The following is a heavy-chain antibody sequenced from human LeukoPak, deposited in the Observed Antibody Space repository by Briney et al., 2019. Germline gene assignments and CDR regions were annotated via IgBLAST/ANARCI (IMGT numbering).Heavy chain of an antibody. Sequence: PSETLSLTCAVSGGSISSSNWWSWVRQPPGKGLEWIGEIYHSGSTYYNPSLKSRVTISVDMSKNQFSLKLSSVTAADTAVYYCARVLYSSSFYYYYYMDVWGKGTTVTISS. CDR3: ARVLYSSSFYYYYYMDV. CDR1: GGSISSSNW. D-gene: IGHD6-13*01. J-gene: IGHJ6*03. V-gene: IGHV4-4*02. CDR2: IYHSGST.